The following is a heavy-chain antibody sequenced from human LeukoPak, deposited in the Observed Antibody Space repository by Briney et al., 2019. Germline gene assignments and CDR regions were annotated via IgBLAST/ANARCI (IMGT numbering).Heavy chain of an antibody. CDR3: ARGSTTPEYSSSLSFLY. V-gene: IGHV3-21*01. J-gene: IGHJ4*02. CDR2: ISSSSSYI. Sequence: GGSLRLSCAASGFTFSSYSMNWVRQAPGKGLEWVSSISSSSSYIYYADSVKGRFTISRDNAKNSLYLQMNSLRAEDTAVYYCARGSTTPEYSSSLSFLYWGQGTLVTVSS. CDR1: GFTFSSYS. D-gene: IGHD6-13*01.